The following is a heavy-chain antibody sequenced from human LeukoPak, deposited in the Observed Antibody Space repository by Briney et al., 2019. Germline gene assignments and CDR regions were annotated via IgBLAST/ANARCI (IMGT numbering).Heavy chain of an antibody. V-gene: IGHV1-69*05. J-gene: IGHJ3*02. Sequence: GSSVKVSCKASGGTFSSYAISWVRQAPGQGLDWMGGIIPIFGTANYAQKFQGTVTITTDESTDTAYTEVDILRSEGTARDFLGNPVFRCRWYAFDIWGQGTMVTVSS. CDR2: IIPIFGTA. D-gene: IGHD3-3*01. CDR3: GNPVFRCRWYAFDI. CDR1: GGTFSSYA.